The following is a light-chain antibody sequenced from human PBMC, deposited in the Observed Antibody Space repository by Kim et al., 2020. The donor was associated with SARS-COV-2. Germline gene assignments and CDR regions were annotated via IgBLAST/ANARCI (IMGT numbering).Light chain of an antibody. CDR3: HQYNNWPYT. CDR1: QSVSSN. J-gene: IGKJ2*01. Sequence: SGSPGERATLACRASQSVSSNLVWYQQKPGQAPRLLIYGASTRATGFPARFSGSGSGTEFTLTISSLQSEDFAVYYCHQYNNWPYTFGQGTKLEI. V-gene: IGKV3-15*01. CDR2: GAS.